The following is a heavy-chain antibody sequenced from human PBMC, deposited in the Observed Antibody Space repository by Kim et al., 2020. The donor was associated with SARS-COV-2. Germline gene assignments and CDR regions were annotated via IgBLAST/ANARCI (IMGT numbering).Heavy chain of an antibody. CDR2: INPSGGST. CDR1: GYTFTSYY. V-gene: IGHV1-46*01. Sequence: ASVKVSCKASGYTFTSYYMHWVRQAPGQGLEWMGIINPSGGSTSYAQKFQGRVTMTRDTSTSTVYMELSSLRSEDTAVYYCARVISLRRGPVVTQMGYFDYWGQGTLVTVSS. J-gene: IGHJ4*02. D-gene: IGHD2-21*02. CDR3: ARVISLRRGPVVTQMGYFDY.